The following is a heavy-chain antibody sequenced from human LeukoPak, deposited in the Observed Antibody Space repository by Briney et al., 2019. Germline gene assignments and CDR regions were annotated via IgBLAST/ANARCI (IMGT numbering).Heavy chain of an antibody. Sequence: PGGSLRLSCAASGFTFSSYAMSWVRQAPGKGLEWVSAISGSGGSTYYADPVKGRFTISRDNSKNTLYLQMNSLRAEDTAVYYCAKGALYDSSGYYSILQYFDYWGQGTLVTVSS. J-gene: IGHJ4*02. V-gene: IGHV3-23*01. CDR1: GFTFSSYA. CDR3: AKGALYDSSGYYSILQYFDY. D-gene: IGHD3-22*01. CDR2: ISGSGGST.